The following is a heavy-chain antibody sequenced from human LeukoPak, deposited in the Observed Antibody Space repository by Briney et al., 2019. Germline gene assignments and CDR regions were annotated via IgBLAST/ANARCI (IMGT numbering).Heavy chain of an antibody. CDR1: GYTFTNYL. Sequence: ASVKVSCKASGYTFTNYLLHWVRQAPAQGLEWVGRITPSVDTTNYAQKFRDRVTMTRDTSTSNVYMELSSLRSEDTAVYHCVREESGGYFDYWGQGTLVTVSS. CDR2: ITPSVDTT. J-gene: IGHJ4*02. D-gene: IGHD2-8*02. CDR3: VREESGGYFDY. V-gene: IGHV1-46*01.